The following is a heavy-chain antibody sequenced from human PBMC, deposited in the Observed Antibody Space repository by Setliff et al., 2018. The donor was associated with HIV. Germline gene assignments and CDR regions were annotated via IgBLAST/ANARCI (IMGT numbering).Heavy chain of an antibody. J-gene: IGHJ4*02. CDR1: GYTFSTNA. CDR3: ARGSCSGCYLSDY. Sequence: RASVKVSCKAFGYTFSTNAIHWVRQAPGQRLEWMGYINAGDDNTRYSEKFQGSVTITRDTSANTAYMELSSLRSEDTAVYYCARGSCSGCYLSDYWGLGTLGTVSS. CDR2: INAGDDNT. D-gene: IGHD6-19*01. V-gene: IGHV1-3*01.